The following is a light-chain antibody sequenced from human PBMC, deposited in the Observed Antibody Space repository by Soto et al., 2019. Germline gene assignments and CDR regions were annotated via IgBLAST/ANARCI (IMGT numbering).Light chain of an antibody. V-gene: IGKV3-15*01. CDR2: GPS. Sequence: EIVMPQSPATLSVSPGARATLSFTASQSVSINLVWYTQKPGPAPRLLIYGPSTRATGISARLSGSGSGTEFTLTISSLQSEDFSFYYCQQYNNWPLTLGGGTKVDIK. CDR3: QQYNNWPLT. CDR1: QSVSIN. J-gene: IGKJ4*01.